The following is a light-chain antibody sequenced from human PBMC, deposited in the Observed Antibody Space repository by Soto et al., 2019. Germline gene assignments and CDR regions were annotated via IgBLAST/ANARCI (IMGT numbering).Light chain of an antibody. V-gene: IGKV1-39*01. CDR3: QQSYRTPAT. Sequence: DIPMTQSPSSLSASVGDRVTITCRASQSISSYLNWYQQKPGKAPKLLIYAASSLQSGVRSRFSGSGSGTDFTLTISSLQPEDFATYYCQQSYRTPATFGQGTRLEIK. CDR1: QSISSY. J-gene: IGKJ5*01. CDR2: AAS.